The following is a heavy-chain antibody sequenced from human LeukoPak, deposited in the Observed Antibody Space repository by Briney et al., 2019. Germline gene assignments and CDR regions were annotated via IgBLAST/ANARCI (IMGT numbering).Heavy chain of an antibody. V-gene: IGHV4-61*01. CDR2: IYYSGST. CDR3: ASFGIAAAGGYFDY. D-gene: IGHD6-13*01. CDR1: RGSISGSIRSYY. Sequence: NPSETLSLTCTVSRGSISGSIRSYYWSWIRQPPGKGLEWIGYIYYSGSTNYNPSLKSRVTISVDTSKNQFSLKLSSVTAADTAVYYCASFGIAAAGGYFDYWGQGTLVTVSS. J-gene: IGHJ4*02.